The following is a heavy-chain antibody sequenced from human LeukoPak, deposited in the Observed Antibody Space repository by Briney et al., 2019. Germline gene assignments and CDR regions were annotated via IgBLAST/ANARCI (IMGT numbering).Heavy chain of an antibody. J-gene: IGHJ4*02. V-gene: IGHV1-69*04. CDR1: GGTFSRYA. D-gene: IGHD3-22*01. CDR3: ARGNYDDSSGYYPRTYYFDY. CDR2: IIPILGIA. Sequence: SVKVSCKASGGTFSRYAISWVRQAPGQGLEWMRRIIPILGIANYAQKFQGRVTITADKSTSTAYMELSSLRSEDTAVYYCARGNYDDSSGYYPRTYYFDYWGQGTLVTVSS.